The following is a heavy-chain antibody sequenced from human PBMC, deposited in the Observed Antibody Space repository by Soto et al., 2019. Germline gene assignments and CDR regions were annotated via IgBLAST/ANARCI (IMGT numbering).Heavy chain of an antibody. D-gene: IGHD2-2*01. V-gene: IGHV4-59*01. Sequence: PSETLSLTCTVSGGSISSYYWSWIRQPPGKGLEWIGYIYYSGSTNYNPSLKSRVTISVDTSKNQFSLKLSSVTAADTAVYYCARATEYQLLFPYYFDYWGQGTLVTVSS. CDR1: GGSISSYY. J-gene: IGHJ4*02. CDR3: ARATEYQLLFPYYFDY. CDR2: IYYSGST.